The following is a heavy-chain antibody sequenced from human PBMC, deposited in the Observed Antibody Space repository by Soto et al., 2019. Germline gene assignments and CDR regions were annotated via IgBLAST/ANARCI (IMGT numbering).Heavy chain of an antibody. D-gene: IGHD4-17*01. CDR1: GGSISSSSYY. V-gene: IGHV4-39*01. Sequence: QLQLQESGPGLVKPSETLSLTCTVSGGSISSSSYYWGWIRQPPGKGLEWIGSIYYSGSTYYNPSLKSRVTISVDTSKNQFSLKLSSVTAADTAVYYCARHSSDYGDYPATFDYWGQGTLVTVSS. J-gene: IGHJ4*02. CDR3: ARHSSDYGDYPATFDY. CDR2: IYYSGST.